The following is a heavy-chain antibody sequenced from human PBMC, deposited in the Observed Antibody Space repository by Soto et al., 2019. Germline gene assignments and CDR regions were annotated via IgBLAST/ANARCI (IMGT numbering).Heavy chain of an antibody. CDR2: IYYSGTT. J-gene: IGHJ5*02. CDR1: GGSISSSSYY. CDR3: ARQSPDYLGSVGWFDP. V-gene: IGHV4-39*01. Sequence: PSETLSLTCTVSGGSISSSSYYWVCIRQPPGKGLEWIGRIYYSGTTYYNPSLKSRGTISGDTSKNQFSLKLRSVTAADTAVYYCARQSPDYLGSVGWFDPWGQGTLVTVSS. D-gene: IGHD1-26*01.